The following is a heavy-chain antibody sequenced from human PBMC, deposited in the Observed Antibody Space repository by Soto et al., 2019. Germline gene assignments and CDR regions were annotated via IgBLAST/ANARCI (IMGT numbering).Heavy chain of an antibody. D-gene: IGHD2-15*01. Sequence: QMQLVESGGGVVQPGRSLRLSCAASGFAFSTYAVHWVRQAPGKGLEWLAVISYDGSLTYYAESVRGRIAVSRDNSNNTLSLQMNSLTHEDTATYFCAREAYSESDDNGAFDVWGQGTVVIVSS. CDR2: ISYDGSLT. CDR1: GFAFSTYA. V-gene: IGHV3-30*09. CDR3: AREAYSESDDNGAFDV. J-gene: IGHJ3*01.